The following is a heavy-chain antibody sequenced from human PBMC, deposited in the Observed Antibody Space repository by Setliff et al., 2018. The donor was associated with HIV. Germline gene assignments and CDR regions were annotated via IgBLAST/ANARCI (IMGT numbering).Heavy chain of an antibody. D-gene: IGHD3-16*01. Sequence: SETLSLTCTVSGGSISSHYWSWIRQPPGKGLEWIGGIYYSGSTNYNPSLKSRVTLSLDTSKNQFSLKLTSVTAADTAVYYCAKTVVGDSYALPNDAFDIWGQGTMVTVSS. CDR3: AKTVVGDSYALPNDAFDI. CDR1: GGSISSHY. CDR2: IYYSGST. V-gene: IGHV4-59*11. J-gene: IGHJ3*02.